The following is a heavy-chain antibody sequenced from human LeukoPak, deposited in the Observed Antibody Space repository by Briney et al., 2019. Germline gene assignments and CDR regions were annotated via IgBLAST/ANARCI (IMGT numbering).Heavy chain of an antibody. V-gene: IGHV1-18*01. CDR3: ARSQASAAADYFDY. CDR1: GYTSTSYG. D-gene: IGHD6-13*01. J-gene: IGHJ4*02. Sequence: GASVKVSCKASGYTSTSYGISWVRQAPGQGLEWMGWISGYNGKTNYAQNLQGRVTLTIDTSTSTAYMELRSLRSDDTAVYYCARSQASAAADYFDYWGQGTLVTVSS. CDR2: ISGYNGKT.